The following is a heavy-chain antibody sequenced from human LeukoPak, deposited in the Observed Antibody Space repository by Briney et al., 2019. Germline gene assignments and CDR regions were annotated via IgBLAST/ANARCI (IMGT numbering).Heavy chain of an antibody. CDR3: ANSVSSSWAIIDY. D-gene: IGHD6-13*01. J-gene: IGHJ4*02. Sequence: ASVKVSCTAAGYTLRGVSMHRVRQAPGQGLEWMGWINPSSGGTNYAQKFQGRVTMTRDTSISTAYMELSRLTSDDMAVYYCANSVSSSWAIIDYWGQGTLVTVSS. CDR2: INPSSGGT. CDR1: GYTLRGVS. V-gene: IGHV1-2*02.